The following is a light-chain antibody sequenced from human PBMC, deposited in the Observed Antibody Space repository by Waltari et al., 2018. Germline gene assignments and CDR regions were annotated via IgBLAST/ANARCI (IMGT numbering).Light chain of an antibody. CDR3: CSYVGGSRVL. V-gene: IGLV2-23*01. Sequence: QSVLTQPASVSGSPGQSITISCTGTRGDIGAYNFVSWFQQLPGQAPRLLISEATKRPSGVSYRFSGSKSGNTASLSISDLQAEDEADYYCCSYVGGSRVLFGGGTKLTV. CDR1: RGDIGAYNF. CDR2: EAT. J-gene: IGLJ2*01.